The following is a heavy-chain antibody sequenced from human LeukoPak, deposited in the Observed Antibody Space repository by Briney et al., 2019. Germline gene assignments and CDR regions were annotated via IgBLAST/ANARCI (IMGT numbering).Heavy chain of an antibody. Sequence: GGSLRLSCAASGLTFSRHGMHWVRRAPGKGQQWVSLIAYDGSEQYYADSVKGRFTISRDNSKNTVYLQMDSLRVEDTAVYYCATWVGDTAMAGLDYWGQGTLVTVSS. CDR2: IAYDGSEQ. J-gene: IGHJ4*02. V-gene: IGHV3-30*03. CDR1: GLTFSRHG. D-gene: IGHD5-18*01. CDR3: ATWVGDTAMAGLDY.